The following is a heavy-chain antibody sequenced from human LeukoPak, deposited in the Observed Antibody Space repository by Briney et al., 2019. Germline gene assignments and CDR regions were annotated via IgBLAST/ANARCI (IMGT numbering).Heavy chain of an antibody. CDR2: IIPIFGTA. CDR1: GGTFSSYA. V-gene: IGHV1-69*13. CDR3: ARSEGDIVATMGLVNY. D-gene: IGHD5-12*01. Sequence: SVKVSCKASGGTFSSYAISWVRQAPGQGLEWMGGIIPIFGTANYAQKFQGRVTITADESTSTAYMELSSLRSEDTAVYYCARSEGDIVATMGLVNYWGQGTLVTVFS. J-gene: IGHJ4*02.